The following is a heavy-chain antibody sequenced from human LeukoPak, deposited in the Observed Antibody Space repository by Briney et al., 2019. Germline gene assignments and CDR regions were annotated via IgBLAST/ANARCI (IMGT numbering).Heavy chain of an antibody. D-gene: IGHD3-16*01. CDR3: ARAERAFFDY. J-gene: IGHJ4*02. CDR2: ISRSGTTI. V-gene: IGHV3-48*03. Sequence: GGSLRLSCAGSGFTFSDYEMNWVRQAPGKGLEWVSFISRSGTTIYSADSVRGRFTVSRHNSQNTLYLQMNSLRAEDTAVYYCARAERAFFDYWGQGTLVTVSS. CDR1: GFTFSDYE.